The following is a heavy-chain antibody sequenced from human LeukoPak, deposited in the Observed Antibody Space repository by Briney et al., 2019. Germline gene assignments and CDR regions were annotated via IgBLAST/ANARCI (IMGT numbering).Heavy chain of an antibody. J-gene: IGHJ3*02. V-gene: IGHV4-39*07. CDR2: INYSGST. CDR1: GGSISSSSYF. CDR3: ARRRPGVVTAINAFDI. Sequence: SETLSLTCTVSGGSISSSSYFWGWIRQPPGKGLEWIGSINYSGSTNYNPSLKSRVTISVDTSKNQFSLKLSSVTAADTAVYYCARRRPGVVTAINAFDIWGQGTMVTVSS. D-gene: IGHD2-21*02.